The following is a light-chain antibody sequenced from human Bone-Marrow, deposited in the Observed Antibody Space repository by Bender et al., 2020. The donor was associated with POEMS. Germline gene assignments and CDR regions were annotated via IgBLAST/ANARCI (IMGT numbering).Light chain of an antibody. CDR1: SSDVGGYSF. Sequence: QSALTQPASVSESPGQSITISCTGISSDVGGYSFVSWYQQHPGKAPKLMIYEVSNRPSGVSNRFSGSKSGNTASLTISGLQAEDEADYYCSSYAGSDTVFFGGGTKLTVL. V-gene: IGLV2-14*01. J-gene: IGLJ2*01. CDR3: SSYAGSDTVF. CDR2: EVS.